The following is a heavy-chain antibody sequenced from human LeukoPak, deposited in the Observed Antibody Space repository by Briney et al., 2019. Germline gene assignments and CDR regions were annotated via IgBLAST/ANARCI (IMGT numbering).Heavy chain of an antibody. J-gene: IGHJ4*02. CDR1: GGSISSSSYY. Sequence: SETLSLTCTVSGGSISSSSYYRGWIRQPPGKGLEWIGSIYYSGSTYYNPSLKSRVTISVDTSKNQFSLKLSSVTAADTAVYYCARVGIVATPYFDYWGQGTLVTVSS. D-gene: IGHD5-12*01. CDR3: ARVGIVATPYFDY. V-gene: IGHV4-39*07. CDR2: IYYSGST.